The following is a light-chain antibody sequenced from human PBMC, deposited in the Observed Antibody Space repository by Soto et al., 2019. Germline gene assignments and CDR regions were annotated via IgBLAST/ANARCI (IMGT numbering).Light chain of an antibody. V-gene: IGKV1-5*03. Sequence: DIQMTQSPSTLSASVGDRVTITCRASQSINNWLAWYQQRPGTAPKLLIYNASTLQTGVPSRFSGSASGTEFTRIISSLQPDDFATYYCQQYNSYPHTFGQGTKLEIK. CDR2: NAS. CDR1: QSINNW. J-gene: IGKJ2*01. CDR3: QQYNSYPHT.